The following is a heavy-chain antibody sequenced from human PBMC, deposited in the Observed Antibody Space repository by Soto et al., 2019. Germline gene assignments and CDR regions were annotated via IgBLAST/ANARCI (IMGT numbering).Heavy chain of an antibody. V-gene: IGHV3-7*01. CDR2: IKQDGSEK. J-gene: IGHJ6*03. CDR3: AKGYYDILTGSYYYYYMDV. CDR1: GFTFSSYW. Sequence: GGSLRLSCAASGFTFSSYWMSWVRQAPGKGLEWVANIKQDGSEKYYVDSVKGRFTISRDNAKNSLYLQMNSLRAEDTAVYYCAKGYYDILTGSYYYYYMDVWGKGTTVTVSS. D-gene: IGHD3-9*01.